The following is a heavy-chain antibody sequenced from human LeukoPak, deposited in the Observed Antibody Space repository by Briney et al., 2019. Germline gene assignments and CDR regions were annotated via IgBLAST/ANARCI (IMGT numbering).Heavy chain of an antibody. CDR3: ARALNGFDI. CDR2: IYSGGSI. V-gene: IGHV3-53*01. Sequence: GGSLRLSCAASGLIVSSNYMTWVRQAPGKGLEWVSVIYSGGSIYYADSVKGRFTISRDNSRNTLYLQMNSLRAEDTAVYYCARALNGFDIWGPGTLVTVSS. CDR1: GLIVSSNY. J-gene: IGHJ3*02.